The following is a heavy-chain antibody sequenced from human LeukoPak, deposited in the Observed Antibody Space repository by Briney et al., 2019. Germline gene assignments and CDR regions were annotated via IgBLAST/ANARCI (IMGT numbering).Heavy chain of an antibody. V-gene: IGHV4-34*01. Sequence: SETLSLTCAVYGGSFSGYYWSWIRQPPGKGLEWIGEINHSGSTNYNPSLKSRVTISVDTSKNQFSLKLSSVTAADTAVYYCARGGHDILTGYYYYYYYMDVWGKGTTVTVSS. CDR2: INHSGST. CDR1: GGSFSGYY. CDR3: ARGGHDILTGYYYYYYYMDV. J-gene: IGHJ6*03. D-gene: IGHD3-9*01.